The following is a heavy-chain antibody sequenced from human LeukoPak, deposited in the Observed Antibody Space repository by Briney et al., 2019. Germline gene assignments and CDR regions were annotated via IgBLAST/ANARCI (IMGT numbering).Heavy chain of an antibody. CDR3: ATSPNLGYCSSTSCYAAEFDY. CDR2: IIPIFGTA. D-gene: IGHD2-2*01. Sequence: SVKVSCKASGGTFSSYAISWVRQAPGQGLEWMGGIIPIFGTANYAQKFQGRVTITADKSTSTAYMELCSLRSEDTAVYYCATSPNLGYCSSTSCYAAEFDYWGQGTLVTVSS. CDR1: GGTFSSYA. V-gene: IGHV1-69*06. J-gene: IGHJ4*02.